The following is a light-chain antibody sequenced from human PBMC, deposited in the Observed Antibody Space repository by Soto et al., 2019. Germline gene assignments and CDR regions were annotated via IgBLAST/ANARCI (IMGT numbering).Light chain of an antibody. CDR3: SSYAGSNNFRV. V-gene: IGLV2-8*01. CDR1: SSDVGGYNY. CDR2: EVS. Sequence: QSVLTQPPSASGSPGQSVTISCTGTSSDVGGYNYVSWYQQHPGKAPKLMIYEVSKRPSGVPDSFSGSKSGNTASLTVSGLQAEDEADYYCSSYAGSNNFRVFGGGTKVTVL. J-gene: IGLJ2*01.